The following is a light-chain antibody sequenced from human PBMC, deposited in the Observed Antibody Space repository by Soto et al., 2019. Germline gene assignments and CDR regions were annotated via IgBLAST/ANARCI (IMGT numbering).Light chain of an antibody. CDR2: AAS. CDR1: QDIGTY. J-gene: IGKJ1*01. Sequence: AIRMTQSPSSLSASTGDRVTIPCRASQDIGTYLAWYQQKPGKAPKLLIYAASSLQSRVPSRFSGSGSGTDFTLTISWLQSEDFATYFCQHYYNYPRTFGQGTKVEI. V-gene: IGKV1-8*01. CDR3: QHYYNYPRT.